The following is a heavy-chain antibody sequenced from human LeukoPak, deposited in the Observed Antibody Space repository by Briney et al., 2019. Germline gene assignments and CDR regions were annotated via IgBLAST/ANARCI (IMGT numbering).Heavy chain of an antibody. CDR2: MNPNSGNT. J-gene: IGHJ6*02. CDR3: ARDEVVAAPNYFGMVV. D-gene: IGHD2-15*01. V-gene: IGHV1-8*01. CDR1: GYTFTIYD. Sequence: ASVNVSCKASGYTFTIYDVNWVRQATGQGLEWMGWMNPNSGNTGLAQKFQGRVTLTRDTSLSTAYMELSNLRSDDTAVYYCARDEVVAAPNYFGMVVWGQGTTVSVSS.